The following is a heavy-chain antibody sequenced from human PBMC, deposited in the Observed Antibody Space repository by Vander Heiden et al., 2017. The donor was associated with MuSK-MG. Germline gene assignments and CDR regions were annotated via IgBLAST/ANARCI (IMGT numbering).Heavy chain of an antibody. CDR1: GFTFSSYA. D-gene: IGHD2-2*01. CDR2: ISYDGSKK. Sequence: QVQLVESGGGVVQPGRSLRLSCAASGFTFSSYAMHWVRQAPGKGLEWVAVISYDGSKKYYADSVKGRFTISRDNSKNTLYLQMNSLRAEDTAVYYCARDVTMAFDIWGQGTMVTVSS. J-gene: IGHJ3*02. V-gene: IGHV3-30-3*01. CDR3: ARDVTMAFDI.